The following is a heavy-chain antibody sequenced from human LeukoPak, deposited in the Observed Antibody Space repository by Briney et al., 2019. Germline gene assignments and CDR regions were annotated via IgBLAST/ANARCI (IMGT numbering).Heavy chain of an antibody. D-gene: IGHD6-19*01. CDR3: ARVVGQWLEYYFDY. CDR1: GYTFTRYD. CDR2: MNPNSGNT. V-gene: IGHV1-8*01. J-gene: IGHJ4*02. Sequence: ASVKVSCKASGYTFTRYDINWVRQATGQGLEWMGCMNPNSGNTGYAQKFQGRVTMTRNTSISTAYMELSSLRSEDTAVYYCARVVGQWLEYYFDYWGQGTLVTVSS.